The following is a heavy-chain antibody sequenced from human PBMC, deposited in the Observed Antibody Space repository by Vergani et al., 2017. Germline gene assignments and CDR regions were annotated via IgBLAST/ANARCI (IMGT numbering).Heavy chain of an antibody. J-gene: IGHJ6*03. CDR2: ISGSGGSK. V-gene: IGHV3-23*01. Sequence: EVQLLESGGGLVQPGGSLRLSCAASGFTFSSYAMSWVRQAPGKGLEWVSAISGSGGSKYYADSVKGRFTISRDNSKNTLYLQMNSLRAEDTAVYYCAKDRRDTAMVSHYYYYYYMDVWGKGTTVTVSS. CDR1: GFTFSSYA. CDR3: AKDRRDTAMVSHYYYYYYMDV. D-gene: IGHD5-18*01.